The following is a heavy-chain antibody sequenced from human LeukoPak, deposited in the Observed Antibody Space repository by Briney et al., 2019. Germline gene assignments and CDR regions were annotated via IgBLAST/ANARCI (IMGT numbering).Heavy chain of an antibody. Sequence: GGSLRLSCAASGFTFSNAWMSWVRQAPGKGLEWVGRIKSKTDGGTTDYAAPVKGRFTISRDNSENTLHLEMNNLRHDDTAIYYCARGIHFRNVWHVREWGQGTLLTVSS. CDR1: GFTFSNAW. D-gene: IGHD1-26*01. J-gene: IGHJ4*02. CDR3: ARGIHFRNVWHVRE. CDR2: IKSKTDGGTT. V-gene: IGHV3-15*01.